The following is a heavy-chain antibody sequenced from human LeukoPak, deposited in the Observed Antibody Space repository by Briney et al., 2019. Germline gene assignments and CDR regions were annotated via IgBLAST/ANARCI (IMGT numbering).Heavy chain of an antibody. V-gene: IGHV3-53*01. CDR2: IYSGGST. Sequence: GGSLRLSCAASGFTVSSNYMSWVRQAPEKGLEWVSVIYSGGSTYYADSVKGRFTISRDNSKNTLYLQMNSLRAEDTAVYYCAKDLGPYSSSSDNWFDPWGQGTLVTVSS. CDR1: GFTVSSNY. J-gene: IGHJ5*02. CDR3: AKDLGPYSSSSDNWFDP. D-gene: IGHD6-6*01.